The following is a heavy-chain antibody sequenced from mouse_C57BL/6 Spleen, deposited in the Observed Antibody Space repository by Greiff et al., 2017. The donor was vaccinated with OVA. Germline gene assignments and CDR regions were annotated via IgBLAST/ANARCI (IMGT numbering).Heavy chain of an antibody. J-gene: IGHJ1*03. Sequence: EVQLQESGPGLVKPSQSLSLTCSVTGYSITSGYYWTWIRQFPGNKLEWMGYISYDGSNNYNPSLKNRISITRDTSKNQFFLKLNSVTTEDTATYYCARGVHYYGSSYWYFDVWGTGTTVTVSS. CDR1: GYSITSGYY. CDR2: ISYDGSN. CDR3: ARGVHYYGSSYWYFDV. D-gene: IGHD1-1*01. V-gene: IGHV3-6*01.